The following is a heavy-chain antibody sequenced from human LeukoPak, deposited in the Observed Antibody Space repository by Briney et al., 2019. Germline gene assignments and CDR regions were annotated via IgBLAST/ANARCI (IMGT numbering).Heavy chain of an antibody. CDR2: INWNGGST. CDR3: ARGGWYGGKRPFDY. Sequence: PGGSLRLSCAASGFTLSSYAMSWVRQAPGKGLEWVSGINWNGGSTGYADSVKGRFTISRDNAKNSLYLQMNSLRAEDTALYYCARGGWYGGKRPFDYWGQGTLVTVSS. D-gene: IGHD6-19*01. J-gene: IGHJ4*02. CDR1: GFTLSSYA. V-gene: IGHV3-20*04.